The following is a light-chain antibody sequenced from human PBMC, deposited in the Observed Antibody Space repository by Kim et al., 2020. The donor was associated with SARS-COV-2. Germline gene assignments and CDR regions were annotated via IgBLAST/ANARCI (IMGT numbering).Light chain of an antibody. CDR2: GAS. CDR1: QSVSSN. J-gene: IGKJ2*03. CDR3: QQYNNWPPAS. Sequence: VSPEERATLSCRASQSVSSNLAWYQQKPGQAPRLLIYGASTRATGIPARFSGSGSGTEFTLTISSLQSEDFAVYYCQQYNNWPPASFGQGTKLEI. V-gene: IGKV3-15*01.